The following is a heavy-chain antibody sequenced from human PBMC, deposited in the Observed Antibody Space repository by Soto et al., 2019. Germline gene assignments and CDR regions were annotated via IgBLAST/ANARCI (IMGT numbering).Heavy chain of an antibody. D-gene: IGHD3-3*01. V-gene: IGHV4-34*01. J-gene: IGHJ4*02. CDR1: GGSFSGYY. CDR3: ARGHYGITIFGVVIEYYFDY. Sequence: TETLSLTCAVYGGSFSGYYWSWIRQPPGKGLEWIGEINHSGSTNYNPSLKSRVTISVDTSKNQFSLKLSSVTAADTAVYYCARGHYGITIFGVVIEYYFDYWGKG. CDR2: INHSGST.